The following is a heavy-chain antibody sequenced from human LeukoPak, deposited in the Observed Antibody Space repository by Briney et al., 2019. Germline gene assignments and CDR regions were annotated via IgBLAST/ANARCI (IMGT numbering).Heavy chain of an antibody. J-gene: IGHJ4*02. CDR2: ISGSGGER. D-gene: IGHD3-10*01. V-gene: IGHV3-23*01. Sequence: PGGSLRLSCAASGFTFSNYGMSWVRQAPGKGLQWVSGISGSGGERYYTESVKGRVTISRDNSKTPLYLQMNSLRAEDTAVYYCAKDYYALLWFGEFNRKYYFDYWGQGTLVTVSS. CDR3: AKDYYALLWFGEFNRKYYFDY. CDR1: GFTFSNYG.